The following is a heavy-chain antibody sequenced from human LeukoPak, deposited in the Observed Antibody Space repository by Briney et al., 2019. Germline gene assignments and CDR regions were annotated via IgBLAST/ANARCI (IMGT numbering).Heavy chain of an antibody. CDR1: GFTFNRYE. CDR2: IRSSGTTI. V-gene: IGHV3-48*03. J-gene: IGHJ4*02. Sequence: GGSLRLSCAASGFTFNRYEMNWVRQAPGKGLEWVSYIRSSGTTIYYADSVKGRFTISRDNAKNSLYLQMNSLRAEDTAVYYCAREAVAGTGFDYWGQGTLVTVSS. CDR3: AREAVAGTGFDY. D-gene: IGHD6-19*01.